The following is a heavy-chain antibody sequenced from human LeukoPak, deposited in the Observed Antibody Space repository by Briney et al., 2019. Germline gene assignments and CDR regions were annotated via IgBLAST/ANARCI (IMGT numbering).Heavy chain of an antibody. D-gene: IGHD5-12*01. Sequence: SETLSLTCTVSGGSISSSSYYWGWIRQPPGKGLEWIGSIYYSGSTYYNPSLKSRVTISVDTSKNQFSLKLSSVTAADTAVYYCGGWLRRRDAFDIWGQGTMVTVSS. CDR3: GGWLRRRDAFDI. CDR1: GGSISSSSYY. CDR2: IYYSGST. J-gene: IGHJ3*02. V-gene: IGHV4-39*07.